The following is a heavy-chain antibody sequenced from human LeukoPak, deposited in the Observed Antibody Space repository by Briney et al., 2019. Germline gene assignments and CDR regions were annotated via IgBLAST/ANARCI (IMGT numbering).Heavy chain of an antibody. CDR2: IYHSGST. J-gene: IGHJ3*02. CDR1: GYSINSGYY. CDR3: ARDSSSSYSDAFDI. Sequence: PSETLSLTCAVSGYSINSGYYWGRIRQPPGKGLEWIGSIYHSGSTYYNPSLKSRVTISVDTSKNQFSLKLSSVTAADTAVYYCARDSSSSYSDAFDIWGQGTMVTVSS. D-gene: IGHD6-13*01. V-gene: IGHV4-38-2*01.